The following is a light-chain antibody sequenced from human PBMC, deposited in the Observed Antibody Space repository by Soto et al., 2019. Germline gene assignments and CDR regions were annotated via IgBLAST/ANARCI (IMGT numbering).Light chain of an antibody. CDR2: DNN. CDR3: GTWDSSRSAVV. CDR1: SSNIGNNY. Sequence: QSVLTQPPSVSAAPGQKVTISCSGSSSNIGNNYVSWYQQLPGTAPQILIYDNNKRPSGIPDRFSGSKSGTSATLGITGLQSGDEADYYCGTWDSSRSAVVFGGGTKLTVL. V-gene: IGLV1-51*01. J-gene: IGLJ2*01.